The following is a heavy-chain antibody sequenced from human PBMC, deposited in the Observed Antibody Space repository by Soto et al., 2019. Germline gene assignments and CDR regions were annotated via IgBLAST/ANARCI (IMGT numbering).Heavy chain of an antibody. CDR3: ARDMSRYDSWSGYVSTTNWFDP. Sequence: PSETLSLTCIVSGDSMSSGGYYWSWIRQHPGKGLEWIGYTFYSGSAFYNPSLKGRVTISVETSKNRFSLRLNSVTAADTAVYLCARDMSRYDSWSGYVSTTNWFDPWGQGALVTVSS. J-gene: IGHJ5*02. V-gene: IGHV4-31*03. CDR1: GDSMSSGGYY. CDR2: TFYSGSA. D-gene: IGHD3-3*01.